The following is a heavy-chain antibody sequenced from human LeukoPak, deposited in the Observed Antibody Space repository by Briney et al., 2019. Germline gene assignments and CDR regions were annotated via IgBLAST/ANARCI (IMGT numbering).Heavy chain of an antibody. CDR1: GFTVSSNY. V-gene: IGHV3-53*04. Sequence: GGSLRLSCAASGFTVSSNYMSWVRQAPGKGLEWVSVIYSGGSTYYADSVKGRFTISRHNSKNTLYLQMNSLRAEDTAVYYCARRKTPFYDSSGTGEYYYYGLDVWGQGTTVTVSS. D-gene: IGHD3-22*01. CDR3: ARRKTPFYDSSGTGEYYYYGLDV. CDR2: IYSGGST. J-gene: IGHJ6*02.